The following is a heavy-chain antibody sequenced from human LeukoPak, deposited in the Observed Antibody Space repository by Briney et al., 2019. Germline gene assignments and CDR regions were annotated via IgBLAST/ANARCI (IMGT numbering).Heavy chain of an antibody. CDR2: IYYSGST. CDR3: ARDLGCSGGSCYSNYYYYGMDV. CDR1: GGSISSYY. J-gene: IGHJ6*02. V-gene: IGHV4-59*01. Sequence: PSETLSLTCTVSGGSISSYYWSWIRQPPGKGLEWIGYIYYSGSTNYNPSLKSRVTISVDTSKNQFSLKLSSVTAADTAVYYCARDLGCSGGSCYSNYYYYGMDVWGQGTTVTVSS. D-gene: IGHD2-15*01.